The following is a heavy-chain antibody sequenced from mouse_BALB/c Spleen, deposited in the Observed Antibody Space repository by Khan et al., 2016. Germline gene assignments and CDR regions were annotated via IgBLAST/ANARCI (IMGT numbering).Heavy chain of an antibody. CDR2: ISYSGST. CDR3: ARTADTLYYAMDY. J-gene: IGHJ4*01. CDR1: GYSITSDYA. V-gene: IGHV3-2*02. D-gene: IGHD1-2*01. Sequence: EVQLQESGPGLVKPSQSLSLTCTVTGYSITSDYAWNWIRQFPGNKLEWMGYISYSGSTSYNPSLKSRISITRDTSKHQFFLQLNSVTTEDTATSYCARTADTLYYAMDYWGQGTSVTVSS.